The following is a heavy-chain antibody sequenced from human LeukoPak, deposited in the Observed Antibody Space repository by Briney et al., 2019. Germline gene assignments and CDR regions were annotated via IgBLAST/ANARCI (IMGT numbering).Heavy chain of an antibody. D-gene: IGHD6-13*01. CDR1: GDTFSSYA. CDR3: ARSHYSSSWGSWFDP. V-gene: IGHV1-69*04. Sequence: SVKVSCKASGDTFSSYAISWVRQAPGQGLERMGRIIPILGIANYAQKFQGRVTITADKSTSTAYMELSSLRSEDTAVYYCARSHYSSSWGSWFDPWGQGTLVTVSS. J-gene: IGHJ5*02. CDR2: IIPILGIA.